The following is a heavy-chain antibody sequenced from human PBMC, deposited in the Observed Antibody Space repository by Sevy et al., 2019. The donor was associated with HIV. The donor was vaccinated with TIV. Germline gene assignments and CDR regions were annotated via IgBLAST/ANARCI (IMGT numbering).Heavy chain of an antibody. V-gene: IGHV4-38-2*01. CDR2: IHYTGTT. D-gene: IGHD1-26*01. Sequence: SETLSLTCVVSGYSISSGYWWDWFRRPPGKGLEWIGAIHYTGTTQYTPSLNRRVTVSADTSKNQFSLRLSSMTAADTAVYYCASHEWGREDYWGQGTLVTASS. CDR3: ASHEWGREDY. J-gene: IGHJ4*02. CDR1: GYSISSGYW.